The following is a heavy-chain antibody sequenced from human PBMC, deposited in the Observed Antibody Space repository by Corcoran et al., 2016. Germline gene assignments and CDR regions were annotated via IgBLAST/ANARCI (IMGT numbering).Heavy chain of an antibody. D-gene: IGHD2-2*01. V-gene: IGHV3-48*04. CDR1: GFTFSSYN. J-gene: IGHJ6*02. CDR2: ISRSSNTI. Sequence: EVQLVESGGGLVQPGGSLRLSCAASGFTFSSYNMNWVRQAPGKGLEWVSYISRSSNTIYYADSVKGRLTISRDNAKNSLYLQLNSLRAEDTAVYYCARYGSEYCSRTSCRSAYYYYGMDVWGQGTTVTVSS. CDR3: ARYGSEYCSRTSCRSAYYYYGMDV.